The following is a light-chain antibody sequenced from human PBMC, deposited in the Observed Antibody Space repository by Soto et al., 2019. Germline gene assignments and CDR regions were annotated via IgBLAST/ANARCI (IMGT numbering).Light chain of an antibody. CDR2: DTD. J-gene: IGLJ2*01. CDR1: SSNIEDND. CDR3: ATWDSSLSALV. V-gene: IGLV1-51*01. Sequence: QSVLTQPPSVSASAGQKVTFACSGSSSNIEDNDVSWYQQLPGTAPKLFIYDTDKRPSGIPDRFSASKSGTSATLGITGLQTGDEANYYCATWDSSLSALVFGGGTKVTVL.